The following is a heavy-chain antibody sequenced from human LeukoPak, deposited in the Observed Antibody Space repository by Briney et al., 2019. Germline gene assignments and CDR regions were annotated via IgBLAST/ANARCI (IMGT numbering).Heavy chain of an antibody. CDR2: ISYDGSYK. V-gene: IGHV3-30*03. D-gene: IGHD6-19*01. J-gene: IGHJ2*01. Sequence: GGSLRLSCAASEFTFSTYGTHWVRQAPGKGLEWVAVISYDGSYKFYADSVKGRFIISRDNSKNTLFLQMNSLRAEDTAVYYCARAPSGWSDYWYFDLWGRGTLVTVSS. CDR3: ARAPSGWSDYWYFDL. CDR1: EFTFSTYG.